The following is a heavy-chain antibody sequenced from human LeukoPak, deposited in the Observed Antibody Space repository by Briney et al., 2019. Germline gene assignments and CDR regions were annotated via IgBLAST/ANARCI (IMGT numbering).Heavy chain of an antibody. D-gene: IGHD6-13*01. CDR1: GGSISSSSYY. Sequence: PSETLSLTCTVSGGSISSSSYYWSWIRQPPGKGLEWIGEINHSGSTDYNPSLKSRVTISVDTSKNQFSLKLSSVTAADTAVYYCARGGVASSSWYRGGFDPWGQGTLVTVSS. J-gene: IGHJ5*02. CDR2: INHSGST. V-gene: IGHV4-39*07. CDR3: ARGGVASSSWYRGGFDP.